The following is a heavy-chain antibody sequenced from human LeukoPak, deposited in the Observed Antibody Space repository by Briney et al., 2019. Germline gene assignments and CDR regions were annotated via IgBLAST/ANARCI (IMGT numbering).Heavy chain of an antibody. V-gene: IGHV4-39*07. D-gene: IGHD2-15*01. CDR1: GGSISSSSYY. CDR3: ARRRRVWGIVVVVAAFFDY. CDR2: IYYSGST. Sequence: SETLSLTCTVSGGSISSSSYYWGWIRQPPGKGLEWIGNIYYSGSTYYNPSLKSQVTMSVDTSKNQFSLKLSSVTAADTAVYYCARRRRVWGIVVVVAAFFDYWGQGTLVTVSS. J-gene: IGHJ4*02.